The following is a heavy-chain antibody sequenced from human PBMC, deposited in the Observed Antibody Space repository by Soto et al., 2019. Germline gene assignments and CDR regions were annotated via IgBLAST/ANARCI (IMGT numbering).Heavy chain of an antibody. CDR3: ARREIQGPIDY. D-gene: IGHD1-26*01. CDR1: GYSISSSNW. Sequence: QVQLQESGPGLVKPSDTLSLTCAVSGYSISSSNWWGWIRQPPGKGLEWIGYIYYSGTTYYNPSLKSRVTRSVDTSKTQFSLKLTSVTAVDTAVYYCARREIQGPIDYWGQGTLFTVSS. V-gene: IGHV4-28*01. CDR2: IYYSGTT. J-gene: IGHJ4*02.